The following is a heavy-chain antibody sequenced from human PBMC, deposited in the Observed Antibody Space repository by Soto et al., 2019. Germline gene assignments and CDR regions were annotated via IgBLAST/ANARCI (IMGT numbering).Heavy chain of an antibody. CDR3: ARASHPFYDSSGYYYPH. CDR1: AYTFTSYD. J-gene: IGHJ4*02. CDR2: MNPNSGNT. Sequence: VLLVQSGAEVKKPGASVQVSCKASAYTFTSYDINWVRQPTGQGLEWMGWMNPNSGNTGYAQKFQGRVTMTRNSSISTAFMELSSLRSEDTAIYYCARASHPFYDSSGYYYPHWGQGTLVTVSS. D-gene: IGHD3-22*01. V-gene: IGHV1-8*01.